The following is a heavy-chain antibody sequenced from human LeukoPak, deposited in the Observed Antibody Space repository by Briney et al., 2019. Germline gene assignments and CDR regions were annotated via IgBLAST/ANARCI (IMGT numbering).Heavy chain of an antibody. CDR1: GGTFSSYA. J-gene: IGHJ5*02. Sequence: ASVKVSCKASGGTFSSYAISWVRQAPGQGLEWMGGIIPIFGTANYAQKFQGRVTITADKSTSTAYMELSSLRSEDTAVYYCARDDCDILTGYPNWFDPWGQGTLITVSS. V-gene: IGHV1-69*06. CDR3: ARDDCDILTGYPNWFDP. D-gene: IGHD3-9*01. CDR2: IIPIFGTA.